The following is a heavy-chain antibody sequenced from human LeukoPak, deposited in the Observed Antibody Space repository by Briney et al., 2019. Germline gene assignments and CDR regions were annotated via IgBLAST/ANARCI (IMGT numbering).Heavy chain of an antibody. Sequence: GGSQRLSCAASGFTFSSYAMSWVRQAPGKGLEWVSAISGSGGSTYYADSVKGRFTISRDNSKNTLYLQMNSLRAEDTAVYYCAKDRGYCSGGSCYYFDYWGQGTLVTVSS. CDR3: AKDRGYCSGGSCYYFDY. D-gene: IGHD2-15*01. J-gene: IGHJ4*02. CDR2: ISGSGGST. V-gene: IGHV3-23*01. CDR1: GFTFSSYA.